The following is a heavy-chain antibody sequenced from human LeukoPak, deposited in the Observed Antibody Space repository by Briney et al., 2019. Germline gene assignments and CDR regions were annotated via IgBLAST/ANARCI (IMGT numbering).Heavy chain of an antibody. J-gene: IGHJ3*02. D-gene: IGHD1-26*01. CDR3: AREEWELSAWAFDI. CDR1: GFTFSSYA. Sequence: GRSLRLSCAASGFTFSSYAMHRVRQAPGKGLEWVAVISYDGSNKYYADSVKGRFTISRDNSKNTLYLQMNSLRAEDTAVYYCAREEWELSAWAFDIWGQGTMVTVSS. CDR2: ISYDGSNK. V-gene: IGHV3-30-3*01.